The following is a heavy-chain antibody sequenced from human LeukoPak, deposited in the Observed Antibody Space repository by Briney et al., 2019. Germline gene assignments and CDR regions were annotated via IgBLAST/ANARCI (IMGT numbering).Heavy chain of an antibody. CDR1: GFTFSSYW. CDR3: TTDADTASMDV. J-gene: IGHJ6*02. D-gene: IGHD5-18*01. CDR2: IKSKTDGGTT. V-gene: IGHV3-15*01. Sequence: GGSLRLSCAASGFTFSSYWMSWVRQAPGKGLEWVGRIKSKTDGGTTDYAAPVKGRFTISRDDSKNTLYLQMNSLKTEDTAVYYCTTDADTASMDVWGQGTTVTVSS.